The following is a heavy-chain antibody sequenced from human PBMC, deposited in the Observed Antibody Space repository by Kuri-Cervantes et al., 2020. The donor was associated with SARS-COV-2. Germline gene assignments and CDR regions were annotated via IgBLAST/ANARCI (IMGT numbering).Heavy chain of an antibody. CDR3: ARTDECDFWSGHPYYYFDY. V-gene: IGHV2-26*01. Sequence: SGPTLVKPTQTLTLACTFSGFSLSTSGMGVSWIRQPPGKALEWLAHIFSNDEKSYSTSLKSRLTISKDTSKSQVVLTMTNMDPVDTATYYCARTDECDFWSGHPYYYFDYWGQGTLVTVSS. D-gene: IGHD3-3*01. CDR2: IFSNDEK. J-gene: IGHJ4*02. CDR1: GFSLSTSGMG.